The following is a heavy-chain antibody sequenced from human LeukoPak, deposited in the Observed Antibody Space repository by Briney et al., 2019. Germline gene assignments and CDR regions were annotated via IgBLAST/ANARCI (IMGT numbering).Heavy chain of an antibody. V-gene: IGHV4-34*01. CDR3: ARDHIAAVDN. J-gene: IGHJ4*02. CDR2: GSDSGGT. Sequence: SETLSLTCAVYGGSLNGHYWSWIRQPPGKGLEWIGEGSDSGGTKFNPSLKSRVTISADTSKNQFSLKLSSVTAADTAVYYCARDHIAAVDNWGQGTLVTVSS. CDR1: GGSLNGHY. D-gene: IGHD6-13*01.